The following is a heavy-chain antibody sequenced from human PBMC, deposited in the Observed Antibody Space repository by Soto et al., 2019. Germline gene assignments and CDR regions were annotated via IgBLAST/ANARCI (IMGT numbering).Heavy chain of an antibody. V-gene: IGHV4-30-2*01. Sequence: SETLSLTCTVSGGSISSGGYSWGWIRQPPGKGLEWIGYMYHTGTTLYNPSLKSRVTISIDRSKNQFSLKVRSVTAADTAVYYCARHGPLEGSNWFFFDYWGQGTLVPVSS. CDR3: ARHGPLEGSNWFFFDY. CDR2: MYHTGTT. D-gene: IGHD1-1*01. CDR1: GGSISSGGYS. J-gene: IGHJ4*02.